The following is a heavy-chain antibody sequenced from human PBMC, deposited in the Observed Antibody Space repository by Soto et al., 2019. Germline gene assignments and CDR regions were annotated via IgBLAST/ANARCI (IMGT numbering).Heavy chain of an antibody. D-gene: IGHD4-4*01. V-gene: IGHV3-23*01. CDR3: ARVYSNYGGWFDP. CDR1: GFTFSSYA. Sequence: EVQLLESGGGLVQPGGSLRLSCAASGFTFSSYAMSWVRQAPGKGLEWVSAISGSGGSTYYADSVKGRFTISRDNSKNTLYLQMSSLRAEDTAVYYCARVYSNYGGWFDPWGQGTLVTVSS. J-gene: IGHJ5*02. CDR2: ISGSGGST.